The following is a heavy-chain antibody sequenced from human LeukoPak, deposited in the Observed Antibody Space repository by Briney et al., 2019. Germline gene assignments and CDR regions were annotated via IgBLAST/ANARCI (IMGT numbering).Heavy chain of an antibody. J-gene: IGHJ3*02. Sequence: SVKVSCKASGGSFSSYAISLVRQAPGRGLEWVGRIIPIFGTANYAQKFQGRVTITTDESTSTAYMELSSLRSEDTAVYYCARATYYYDSTHPNDAFVIWGQGTMVTVSS. D-gene: IGHD3-22*01. V-gene: IGHV1-69*05. CDR2: IIPIFGTA. CDR1: GGSFSSYA. CDR3: ARATYYYDSTHPNDAFVI.